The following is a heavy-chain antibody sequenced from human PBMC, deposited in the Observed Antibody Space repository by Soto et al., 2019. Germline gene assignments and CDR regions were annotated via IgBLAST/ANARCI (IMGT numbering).Heavy chain of an antibody. CDR2: ISGGGGST. V-gene: IGHV3-23*01. D-gene: IGHD3-10*01. CDR1: GFTFSHYA. CDR3: ANSPTRWLGAIKSNYGMDL. J-gene: IGHJ6*02. Sequence: PGGSLRLSCATSGFTFSHYAMSWVRQAPGKGLEWVSGISGGGGSTYYADSVKGRFTISRDNSKNTLFLQMNSLRAEDSAVYYCANSPTRWLGAIKSNYGMDLGGQVTTV.